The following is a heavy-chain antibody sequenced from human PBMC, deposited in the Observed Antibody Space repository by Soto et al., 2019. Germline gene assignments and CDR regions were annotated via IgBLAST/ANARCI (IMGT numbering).Heavy chain of an antibody. CDR2: ISSSSSHI. CDR1: VFTLTSYI. CDR3: VRERGLSSYYGMDV. Sequence: LXLSCAGSVFTLTSYIMNWVRQASGKGLEWVSSISSSSSHIYYADSVKGRFTISRDNARNSLYLQMNSLRAEDTAVYYCVRERGLSSYYGMDVWGQGTTVTVSS. V-gene: IGHV3-21*03. J-gene: IGHJ6*02. D-gene: IGHD3-10*01.